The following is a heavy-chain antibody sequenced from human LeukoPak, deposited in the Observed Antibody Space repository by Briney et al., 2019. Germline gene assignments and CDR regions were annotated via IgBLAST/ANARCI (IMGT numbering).Heavy chain of an antibody. CDR3: ARDMLAVPSNWFDP. CDR2: INPNSGGT. D-gene: IGHD2-8*01. J-gene: IGHJ5*02. Sequence: GASVKVSSKASGYTFTGYYMHWVRQAPGQGLEWMGWINPNSGGTSYAQKFQGRVTMTRDTSTSTVYMDLRSLRSEDTAVYFCARDMLAVPSNWFDPWGQGTLVTVSS. V-gene: IGHV1-2*02. CDR1: GYTFTGYY.